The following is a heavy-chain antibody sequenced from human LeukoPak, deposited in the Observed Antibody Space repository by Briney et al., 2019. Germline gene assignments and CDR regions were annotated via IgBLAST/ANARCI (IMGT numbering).Heavy chain of an antibody. CDR2: ISYDGSNK. J-gene: IGHJ4*02. Sequence: PGGSLRLSCAASGFTFSSYAMHWVRQAPGKGLEWVAVISYDGSNKYYADSVKGRFTISRDNSKNTLYLQMNSQRAEDTAVYYCARGDDYGDYWGQGTLVTVSS. V-gene: IGHV3-30*04. CDR1: GFTFSSYA. CDR3: ARGDDYGDY.